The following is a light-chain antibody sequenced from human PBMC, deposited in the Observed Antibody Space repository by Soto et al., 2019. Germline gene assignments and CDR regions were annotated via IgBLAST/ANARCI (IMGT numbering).Light chain of an antibody. V-gene: IGKV3-20*01. CDR3: QQYSSSPLT. CDR2: GAS. CDR1: QSVSSSY. J-gene: IGKJ4*01. Sequence: EIVLTQSPGTLSLSPGERATLSCRASQSVSSSYLAWYQQKPGQAPRLLIYGASSRATGIPDRFSGSGSGPDFTLTISRLEPEDFAVYSCQQYSSSPLTFGGGTKVEIK.